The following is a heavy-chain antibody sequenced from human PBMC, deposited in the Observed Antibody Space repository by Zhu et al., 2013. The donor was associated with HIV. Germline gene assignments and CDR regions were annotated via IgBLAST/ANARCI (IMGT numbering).Heavy chain of an antibody. Sequence: QVQLVQSGAEVKEPGASVKVSCKASGYTFTGYYIHWVRQAPGQGLEWMGWINPNSSGTNYAQKFQGRVTMTRDTSINTAYMELSRLRSDDTAVYYCVRDTTYHYATSGPLYWGQGSLVTVSS. D-gene: IGHD3-22*01. J-gene: IGHJ4*02. CDR3: VRDTTYHYATSGPLY. CDR1: GYTFTGYY. V-gene: IGHV1-2*02. CDR2: INPNSSGT.